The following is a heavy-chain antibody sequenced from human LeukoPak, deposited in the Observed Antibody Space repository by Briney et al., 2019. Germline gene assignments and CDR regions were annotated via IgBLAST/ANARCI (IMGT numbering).Heavy chain of an antibody. CDR1: GGSISSGGYY. D-gene: IGHD5-18*01. V-gene: IGHV4-31*03. Sequence: KTSETLSLTCTVSGGSISSGGYYWSWIRQHPGKGLEWIGYIYYSGSTYYNPSLKSRVTISVDTSKNQFSLKLSSVTAADTAVYYCARGGVIWLQDYWGQGTLVTVSS. J-gene: IGHJ4*02. CDR2: IYYSGST. CDR3: ARGGVIWLQDY.